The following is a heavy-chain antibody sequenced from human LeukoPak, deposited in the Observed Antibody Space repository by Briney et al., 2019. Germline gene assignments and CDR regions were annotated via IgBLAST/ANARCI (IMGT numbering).Heavy chain of an antibody. CDR2: ISGXGGST. D-gene: IGHD6-19*01. J-gene: IGHJ4*02. CDR1: GFTFSSYA. V-gene: IGHV3-23*01. CDR3: AKDRPLGGWYFDY. Sequence: GGSLRLSCAASGFTFSSYAXXXXXXAPGXXXXXXSAISGXGGSTYYXXXVKXXXXXXRDNSKNTLYLQMNSLRAEDTAVYYCAKDRPLGGWYFDYWGQGTLVTVSS.